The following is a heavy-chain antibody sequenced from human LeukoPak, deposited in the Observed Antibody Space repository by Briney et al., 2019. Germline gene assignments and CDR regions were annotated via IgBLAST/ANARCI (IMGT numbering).Heavy chain of an antibody. D-gene: IGHD3-10*01. CDR2: IRYDGSHK. CDR3: ATQNLPFSRNYYLDY. CDR1: GFTFSNYG. Sequence: GGSLRLSCAASGFTFSNYGMHRVRQAPGKGLEWVAFIRYDGSHKYYADSVKGRFTISRDNSKNTLYLQMNSLRAEDTAVYYCATQNLPFSRNYYLDYWGQGTLVTVSS. J-gene: IGHJ4*02. V-gene: IGHV3-30*02.